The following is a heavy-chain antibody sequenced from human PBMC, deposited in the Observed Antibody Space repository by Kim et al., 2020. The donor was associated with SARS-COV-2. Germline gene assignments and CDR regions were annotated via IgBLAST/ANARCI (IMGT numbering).Heavy chain of an antibody. Sequence: NTEVYKQFQGRVTLTRDTSANTASMELSSLGSEDTDVYYCARDLFHTGFDYWGQGTLVAVSS. J-gene: IGHJ4*02. CDR2: NT. D-gene: IGHD2-8*02. V-gene: IGHV1-3*01. CDR3: ARDLFHTGFDY.